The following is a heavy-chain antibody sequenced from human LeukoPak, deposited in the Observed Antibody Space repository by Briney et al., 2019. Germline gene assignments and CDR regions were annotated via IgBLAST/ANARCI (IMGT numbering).Heavy chain of an antibody. J-gene: IGHJ5*02. CDR1: GGSISSYY. D-gene: IGHD6-13*01. V-gene: IGHV4-59*01. Sequence: SETLSLTCTVSGGSISSYYWSWIRQPPGKGLEWIGYIYYSGSTNYNPSLKSRVTISVDTSKNQFSLKLSSVTAADTAVYYRARGGIAAAGNWFDPWGQGTLVTVSS. CDR2: IYYSGST. CDR3: ARGGIAAAGNWFDP.